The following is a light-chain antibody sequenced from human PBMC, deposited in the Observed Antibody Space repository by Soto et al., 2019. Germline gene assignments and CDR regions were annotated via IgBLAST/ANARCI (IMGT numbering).Light chain of an antibody. CDR3: RQYNNWPPWT. CDR1: QSVGSD. V-gene: IGKV3-15*01. J-gene: IGKJ1*01. CDR2: GAS. Sequence: EIVMTQSPATLSVSPGERATLSCRASQSVGSDLVWYQHTPGQPPRLLIYGASTRATGIPGRFSGSGSGTEFTLTISSLQSEDFAVYFCRQYNNWPPWTFGQGTKV.